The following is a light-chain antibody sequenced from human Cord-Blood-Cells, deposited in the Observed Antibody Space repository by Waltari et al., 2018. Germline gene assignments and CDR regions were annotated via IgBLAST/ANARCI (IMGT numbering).Light chain of an antibody. CDR3: CSYAGSSTLV. Sequence: QSALTQPASVSGSPGQSITISCTGTSSDVGSYNLVSWYQQHPGKAPKLLIYEGSKRPAGVSNRLFGSKSGNTAYLTISGLQAEDEADYYCCSYAGSSTLVFGGGTKLTVL. CDR2: EGS. CDR1: SSDVGSYNL. V-gene: IGLV2-23*01. J-gene: IGLJ3*02.